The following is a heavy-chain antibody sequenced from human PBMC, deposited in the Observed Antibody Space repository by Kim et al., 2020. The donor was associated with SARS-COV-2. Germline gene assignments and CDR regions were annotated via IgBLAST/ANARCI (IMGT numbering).Heavy chain of an antibody. V-gene: IGHV3-74*01. D-gene: IGHD3-10*01. Sequence: SLGGRFTLSRDIAKNMLYLQMNSLTAEDTAVYYCTRDARLTIVSPGAFDIWGRGTMVTVSS. J-gene: IGHJ3*02. CDR3: TRDARLTIVSPGAFDI.